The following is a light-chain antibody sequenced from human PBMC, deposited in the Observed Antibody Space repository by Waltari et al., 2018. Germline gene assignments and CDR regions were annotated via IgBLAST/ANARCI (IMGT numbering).Light chain of an antibody. Sequence: QSALTQPASVSGSPGQSITISCTGTSSDGGSYNLVSWYQKHPGKAPKLMIYEVNKRPSWASNRFAGSKSGNTASLTISGLQAEDEADYYCSSYAGSNTYMIFGGGTKLTVL. CDR1: SSDGGSYNL. J-gene: IGLJ2*01. CDR2: EVN. CDR3: SSYAGSNTYMI. V-gene: IGLV2-23*02.